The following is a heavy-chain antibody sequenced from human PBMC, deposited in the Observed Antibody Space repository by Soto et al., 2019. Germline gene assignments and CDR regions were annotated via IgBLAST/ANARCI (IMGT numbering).Heavy chain of an antibody. Sequence: GESLKISCKGSGYSFTSYWIGWVRQMPGKGLEWMGIIYPGDSDTRYSPSFQGQVTISADKSISTAYLQWSSLKASDTAMYYCARGKRITIFGVVIPNPFDYWGQGTLVTVSS. CDR1: GYSFTSYW. D-gene: IGHD3-3*01. CDR3: ARGKRITIFGVVIPNPFDY. CDR2: IYPGDSDT. J-gene: IGHJ4*02. V-gene: IGHV5-51*01.